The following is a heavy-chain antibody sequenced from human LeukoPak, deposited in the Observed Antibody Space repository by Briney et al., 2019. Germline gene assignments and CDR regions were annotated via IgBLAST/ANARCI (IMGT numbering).Heavy chain of an antibody. Sequence: GGSLRLSCVASEFNFFSFGMQWVRQAPGKGLVWVSRIFTDGSTTSYADSVKGRFTISRDNAKSTLYLQMNSLRAEDTAVYYCARELPREVTLDYWGQGTLVTVSP. V-gene: IGHV3-74*01. J-gene: IGHJ4*01. D-gene: IGHD2-21*02. CDR2: IFTDGSTT. CDR3: ARELPREVTLDY. CDR1: EFNFFSFG.